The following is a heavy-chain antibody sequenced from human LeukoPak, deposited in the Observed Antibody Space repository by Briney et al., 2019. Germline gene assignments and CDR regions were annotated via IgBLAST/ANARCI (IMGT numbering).Heavy chain of an antibody. V-gene: IGHV3-30*18. CDR2: ISCDGSNK. Sequence: GGSLRLSCAASGFTFSSYGMHWVRQAPGKGLEWVAVISCDGSNKYYADSVKGRFTISRDNSKNTLYLQMNSLRAEDTAVYYCPKDRATGTQFYFYGMDVWGQGTTVTVSS. CDR1: GFTFSSYG. CDR3: PKDRATGTQFYFYGMDV. J-gene: IGHJ6*02. D-gene: IGHD3-10*01.